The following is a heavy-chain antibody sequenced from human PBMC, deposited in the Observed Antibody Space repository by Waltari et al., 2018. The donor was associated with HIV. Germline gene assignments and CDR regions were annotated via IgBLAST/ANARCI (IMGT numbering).Heavy chain of an antibody. J-gene: IGHJ4*02. CDR3: ARGRDSSGTDFDY. CDR1: GYTFTGYY. D-gene: IGHD3-22*01. Sequence: QVQLVQSGAEVKKPGASVKVSCTASGYTFTGYYMHWVRQATGQGLEWRGWINPNSGCTNYAQKVQGWVTMSRDTSISTAYMELSRLRSDDTAVYYCARGRDSSGTDFDYWGQGTLVTVSS. CDR2: INPNSGCT. V-gene: IGHV1-2*04.